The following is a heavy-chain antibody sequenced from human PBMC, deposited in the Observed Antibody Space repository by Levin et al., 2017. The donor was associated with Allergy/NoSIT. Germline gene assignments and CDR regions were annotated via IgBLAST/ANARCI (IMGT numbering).Heavy chain of an antibody. CDR1: GGSVRSGSYY. CDR2: IYYSGST. J-gene: IGHJ3*01. D-gene: IGHD4-17*01. V-gene: IGHV4-61*01. CDR3: ARDRRDYGDYVPGRD. Sequence: SQTLSLTCTVSGGSVRSGSYYWSWIRQPPGKGLEWIGYIYYSGSTNYNPSLKSRVTISVDTSKNQFSLKLSSVTAADTAVYYCARDRRDYGDYVPGRDWGQGTMVTVSS.